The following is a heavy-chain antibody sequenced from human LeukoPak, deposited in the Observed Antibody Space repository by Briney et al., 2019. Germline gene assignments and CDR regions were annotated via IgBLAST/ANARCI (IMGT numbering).Heavy chain of an antibody. D-gene: IGHD1-1*01. V-gene: IGHV4-38-2*02. Sequence: SETLSLTCTVSAYSISSGYYWGWIRQPPGKGLEWIGSIYYSGSTYYNPSLKSRVTISVDTSKNQFSLKLSSVTAADTAVYYCARHYVTTGDYFDYWGQGTLVTVSS. CDR2: IYYSGST. J-gene: IGHJ4*02. CDR3: ARHYVTTGDYFDY. CDR1: AYSISSGYY.